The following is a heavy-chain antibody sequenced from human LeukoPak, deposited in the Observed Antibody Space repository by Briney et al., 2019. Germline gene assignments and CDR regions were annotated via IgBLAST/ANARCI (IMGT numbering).Heavy chain of an antibody. D-gene: IGHD2-15*01. Sequence: GGSLRLSCAASGFTFSSYDIHWVRQAPGKGLEWVAVISYDGTNKYYADSVKGRFTISRDNSKNTLYLQMNSLRAEDTAVYYCAKGIDGGLDPWGQGTLVTVSA. CDR3: AKGIDGGLDP. J-gene: IGHJ5*02. CDR1: GFTFSSYD. CDR2: ISYDGTNK. V-gene: IGHV3-30*18.